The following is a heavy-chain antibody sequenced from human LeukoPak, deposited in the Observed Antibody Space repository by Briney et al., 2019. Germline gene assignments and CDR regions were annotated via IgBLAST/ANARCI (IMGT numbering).Heavy chain of an antibody. Sequence: SKTLSLTCTVSGGSINSYYWSWIRQPPGKGLEWIGYIYYSGSTNYNPSLKSRVTISVDTSKNQFSLKLTSVTAADTAVYYCARRAGDFDFWGQGTLVTVSS. V-gene: IGHV4-59*08. CDR3: ARRAGDFDF. CDR2: IYYSGST. CDR1: GGSINSYY. D-gene: IGHD6-19*01. J-gene: IGHJ4*02.